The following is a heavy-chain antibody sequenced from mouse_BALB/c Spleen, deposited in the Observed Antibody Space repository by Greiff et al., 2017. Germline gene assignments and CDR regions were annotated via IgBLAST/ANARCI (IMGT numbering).Heavy chain of an antibody. Sequence: LVRPGASVKISCKASGYSFTGYYMHWVKQSHGKSLEWIGYISCYNGATSYNQKFKGKATFTVDTSSSTAYMQFNSLTSEDSAVYYCAREMDYGSSYWFAYWGQGTLVTVSA. CDR3: AREMDYGSSYWFAY. D-gene: IGHD1-1*01. V-gene: IGHV1S34*01. J-gene: IGHJ3*01. CDR2: ISCYNGAT. CDR1: GYSFTGYY.